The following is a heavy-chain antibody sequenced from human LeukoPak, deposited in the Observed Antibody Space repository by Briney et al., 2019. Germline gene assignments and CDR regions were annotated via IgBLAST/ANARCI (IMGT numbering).Heavy chain of an antibody. CDR3: ARSGSLSYYFDY. V-gene: IGHV1-24*01. D-gene: IGHD1-26*01. CDR2: FDPEDGET. J-gene: IGHJ4*02. CDR1: GYTLTELS. Sequence: ASVKVSCKVSGYTLTELSMHWVRQAPGKGLEWMGGFDPEDGETIYAQKFQGRVTMTEDTSTDTAYMELSSLRSEDTAVYYCARSGSLSYYFDYWGQGTLVTVSS.